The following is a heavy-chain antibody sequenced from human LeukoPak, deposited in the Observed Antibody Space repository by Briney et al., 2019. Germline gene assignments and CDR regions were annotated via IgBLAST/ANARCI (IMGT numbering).Heavy chain of an antibody. V-gene: IGHV3-48*02. CDR3: AREGYYGAFDI. CDR1: GFTFSDYS. J-gene: IGHJ3*02. CDR2: IGANSAI. Sequence: PGGSLRLSCAASGFTFSDYSMNWVRQAPGKGLEWVSYIGANSAIYYADSVKGRFTISRDNAKNPLSLQMNSLRDDDTAVYYCAREGYYGAFDIWGQGTVVTVSS. D-gene: IGHD3-10*01.